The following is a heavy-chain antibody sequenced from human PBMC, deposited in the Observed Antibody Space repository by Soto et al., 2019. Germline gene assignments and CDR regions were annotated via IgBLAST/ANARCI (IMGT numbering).Heavy chain of an antibody. Sequence: EVQLLESGGGLVQPGGSLRLSCAASGFTFSSYAMSWVRQAPGKGLEWVSAISGSGGSTYYADSVKGRFTISRDNSKNTLDLQMNSRRAEDTAVYYCAKGKVIAVAGFDYWGQGTLVTVSS. CDR3: AKGKVIAVAGFDY. CDR1: GFTFSSYA. J-gene: IGHJ4*02. CDR2: ISGSGGST. V-gene: IGHV3-23*01. D-gene: IGHD6-19*01.